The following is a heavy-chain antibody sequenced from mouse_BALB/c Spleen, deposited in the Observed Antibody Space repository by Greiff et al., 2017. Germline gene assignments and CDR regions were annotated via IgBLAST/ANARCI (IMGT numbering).Heavy chain of an antibody. CDR3: TRTLYGYDFDY. V-gene: IGHV5-6-4*01. D-gene: IGHD2-2*01. CDR1: GFTFSSYT. CDR2: ISSGGSYT. J-gene: IGHJ2*01. Sequence: EVMLVESGGGLVKPGGSLKLSCAASGFTFSSYTMSWVRQTPEKRLEWVATISSGGSYTYYPDSVKGRFTISRDNAKNTLYLQMSSLKSEDTAMYYCTRTLYGYDFDYWGQGTTLTVSS.